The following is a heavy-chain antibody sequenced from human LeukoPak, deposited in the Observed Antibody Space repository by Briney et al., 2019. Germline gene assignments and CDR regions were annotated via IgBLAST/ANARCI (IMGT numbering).Heavy chain of an antibody. Sequence: PGGSLRLSCAASGFTFSSYGMHWVRQAPGKGLEWVAVISYDRSNKYYADSVKGRFTISRDNSKNTLYLQMNSLRAEDTAVYYCAKAMTEYQPLDAFDIWGQGTMVTVSS. D-gene: IGHD2-2*01. CDR2: ISYDRSNK. CDR1: GFTFSSYG. J-gene: IGHJ3*02. CDR3: AKAMTEYQPLDAFDI. V-gene: IGHV3-30*18.